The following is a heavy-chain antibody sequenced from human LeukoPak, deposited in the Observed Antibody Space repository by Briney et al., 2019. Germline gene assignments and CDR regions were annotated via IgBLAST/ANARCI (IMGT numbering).Heavy chain of an antibody. V-gene: IGHV1-69*05. CDR3: ANQGLSSTYGRNFDY. CDR2: IIPIFGTA. CDR1: GGTFSSYA. D-gene: IGHD3-10*02. Sequence: SVKVSCKASGGTFSSYAISWVRQAPGQGLEWMGGIIPIFGTANYAQKFQGRVTITTDESTSTAYMELSSLRSEDTAVYYCANQGLSSTYGRNFDYWGQGTLVTVSS. J-gene: IGHJ4*02.